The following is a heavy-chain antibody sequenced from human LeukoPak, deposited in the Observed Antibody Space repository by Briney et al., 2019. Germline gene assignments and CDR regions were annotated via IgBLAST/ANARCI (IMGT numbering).Heavy chain of an antibody. CDR2: IKTDGSST. J-gene: IGHJ5*02. CDR1: GFTFSGDW. CDR3: ARSDWFDP. Sequence: GGSLRLSCAASGFTFSGDWIHWVRQAPRKGLVWVSRIKTDGSSTSYADSVKGRFTISRDNAKNTPYLQMSSLRAEDTAVYYCARSDWFDPWGQGTLVTVSS. V-gene: IGHV3-74*01.